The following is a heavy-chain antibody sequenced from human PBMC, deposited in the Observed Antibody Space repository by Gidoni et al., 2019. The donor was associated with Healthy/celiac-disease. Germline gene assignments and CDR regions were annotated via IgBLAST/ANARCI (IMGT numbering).Heavy chain of an antibody. V-gene: IGHV3-21*01. CDR2: ISSSSSYI. D-gene: IGHD6-13*01. CDR1: GFTFSSYS. Sequence: EVQLVASGVGLVKPGGSLRLSCAASGFTFSSYSMNWVRQAQGKGLEWVSSISSSSSYIYYADSVKGRFTISRDNAKNSLYLQMNSLRAEDTAGYYCARIMMDGVSLAAAGTVYYYGMDVWGQGTTVTVSS. J-gene: IGHJ6*02. CDR3: ARIMMDGVSLAAAGTVYYYGMDV.